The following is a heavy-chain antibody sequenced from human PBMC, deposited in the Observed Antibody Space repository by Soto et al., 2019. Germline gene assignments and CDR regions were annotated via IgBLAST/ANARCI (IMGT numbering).Heavy chain of an antibody. CDR3: ARHGDVSPFTYYYYMDV. CDR1: GFTFSSYS. V-gene: IGHV3-21*01. D-gene: IGHD4-17*01. CDR2: ISIISSYI. Sequence: GGSLRLSCAASGFTFSSYSMNWVRQAPGKGLEGVSSISIISSYIYYADSGKGRFTISRDNAKTSLYLQMNSLRAEDTAVYSCARHGDVSPFTYYYYMDVWGKGTTVTVSS. J-gene: IGHJ6*03.